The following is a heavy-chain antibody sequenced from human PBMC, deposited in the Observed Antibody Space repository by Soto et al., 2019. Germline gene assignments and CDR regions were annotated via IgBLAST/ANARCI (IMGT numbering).Heavy chain of an antibody. D-gene: IGHD3-10*01. CDR3: ATPMVRGLDFDY. J-gene: IGHJ4*02. CDR1: GYTFTSYY. CDR2: INPSGGST. Sequence: GASVKVSCKASGYTFTSYYMHWVRQAPGQGLEWMGIINPSGGSTTYAQKFQGRVTMTRDTSTSTVYMELSSLRSEDTAVYYCATPMVRGLDFDYWGQGTLVTVSS. V-gene: IGHV1-46*01.